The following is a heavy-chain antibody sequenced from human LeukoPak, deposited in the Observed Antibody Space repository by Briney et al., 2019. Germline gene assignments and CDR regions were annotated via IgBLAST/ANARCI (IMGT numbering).Heavy chain of an antibody. Sequence: PSQTLSLTCTVSGGSISSGGYSWSWIRQHPGKGLEWIGYIYYSGSTYHNPSLKSRVTISVDTSKNQFSLKLSSVTAADTAVYYCARGGSSSSDPFDPWGQGTLVTVSS. J-gene: IGHJ5*02. D-gene: IGHD6-13*01. CDR3: ARGGSSSSDPFDP. V-gene: IGHV4-31*03. CDR1: GGSISSGGYS. CDR2: IYYSGST.